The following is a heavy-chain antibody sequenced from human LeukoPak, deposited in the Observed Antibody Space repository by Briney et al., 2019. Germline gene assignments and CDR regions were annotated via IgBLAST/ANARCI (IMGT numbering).Heavy chain of an antibody. D-gene: IGHD4-17*01. Sequence: PGGSLRLSCVASGFTFSSYGMSWVRQPPGKGLEWVSSISSSSSIIYYADSVKGRFTISKDKAEKSLYLQMNSLRVEDTAVYYCARGTTVTSGGDYWGQGTLVTVSS. V-gene: IGHV3-21*01. J-gene: IGHJ4*02. CDR1: GFTFSSYG. CDR3: ARGTTVTSGGDY. CDR2: ISSSSSII.